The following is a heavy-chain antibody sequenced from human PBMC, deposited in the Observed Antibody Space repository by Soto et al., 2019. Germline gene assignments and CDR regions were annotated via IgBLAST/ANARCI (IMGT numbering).Heavy chain of an antibody. CDR3: ARDQSIAARPLGLGYYYYGMDV. D-gene: IGHD6-6*01. CDR2: IYYSGST. Sequence: SETLSLTCTVSGGSISSYYWSWIRQPPGKGLEWIGYIYYSGSTNYNPSLKSRVTISVDTSKNQFSLKLSSVTAADTAVYYCARDQSIAARPLGLGYYYYGMDVWGQGTTVTVSS. J-gene: IGHJ6*02. CDR1: GGSISSYY. V-gene: IGHV4-59*01.